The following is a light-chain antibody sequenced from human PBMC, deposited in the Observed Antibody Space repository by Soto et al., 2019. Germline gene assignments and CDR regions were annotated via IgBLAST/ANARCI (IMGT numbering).Light chain of an antibody. CDR2: GAS. CDR1: QSVGSNY. Sequence: EIVLTQFPGTLSLSPGERATLSCRASQSVGSNYLAWYQQRPGQPPNLLIFGASHRAPDIPDRFSGSGSGTDFTLTISRLEPEDFAVYYCQHYGSSIPTFGQGTKVEIK. CDR3: QHYGSSIPT. J-gene: IGKJ1*01. V-gene: IGKV3-20*01.